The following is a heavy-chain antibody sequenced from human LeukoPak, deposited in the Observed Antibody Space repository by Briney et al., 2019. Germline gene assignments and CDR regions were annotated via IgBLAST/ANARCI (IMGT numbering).Heavy chain of an antibody. V-gene: IGHV3-9*01. CDR3: AKDIGYQGNHVAYYFDY. D-gene: IGHD2-2*01. Sequence: GRSLRLCCAASGFTFDDYAMHWVRQAPGKGLEWVSGISWNSGSIGYADSVKGRFTISRDNAKNSLYLQMNSLRAEDTALYYCAKDIGYQGNHVAYYFDYWGQGTLVTVSS. J-gene: IGHJ4*02. CDR1: GFTFDDYA. CDR2: ISWNSGSI.